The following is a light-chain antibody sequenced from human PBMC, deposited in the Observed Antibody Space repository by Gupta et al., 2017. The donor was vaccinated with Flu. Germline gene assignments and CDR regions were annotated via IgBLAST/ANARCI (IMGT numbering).Light chain of an antibody. CDR1: QSISSY. Sequence: DTQMTQSPSSLSASVGDRVTITCRARQSISSYLNWYQQKPGKAPQLLIYAASSLQSGVPSRFSGSGSWTDVTLTISSLQPEDFATYYCQQSYSTFWTFGQGTKVEIK. J-gene: IGKJ1*01. CDR3: QQSYSTFWT. V-gene: IGKV1-39*01. CDR2: AAS.